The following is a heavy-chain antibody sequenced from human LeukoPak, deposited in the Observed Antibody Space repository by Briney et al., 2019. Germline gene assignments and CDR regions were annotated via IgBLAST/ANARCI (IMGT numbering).Heavy chain of an antibody. CDR2: IFYSGIT. V-gene: IGHV4-39*07. J-gene: IGHJ5*02. CDR3: ASGGYCSSTSCYPNWFDP. CDR1: GGSMSNIYY. Sequence: SQTLSLTCNVSGGSMSNIYYWGWIRQPPGKGLEWIGNIFYSGITYYNPSLRSRVTIAIDTSKSQFSLKLSSVTAADTAVYYCASGGYCSSTSCYPNWFDPWGQGTLVTVSS. D-gene: IGHD2-2*01.